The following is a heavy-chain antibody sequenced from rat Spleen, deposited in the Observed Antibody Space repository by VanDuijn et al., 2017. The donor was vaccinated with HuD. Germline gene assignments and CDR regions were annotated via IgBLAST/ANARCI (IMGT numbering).Heavy chain of an antibody. J-gene: IGHJ2*01. CDR1: GFTFSSFA. Sequence: EVQLVESGGGLVQPGRSLKLSCAASGFTFSSFAMAWVRQAPKKGLEWVATITSGGSNTYYPDSVKGRFTISRDNAKSTLYLQMDSLRSEETATYYVARGGYNNGWFAYWGQVVMVTVSS. CDR3: ARGGYNNGWFAY. V-gene: IGHV5S11*01. CDR2: ITSGGSNT. D-gene: IGHD1-9*01.